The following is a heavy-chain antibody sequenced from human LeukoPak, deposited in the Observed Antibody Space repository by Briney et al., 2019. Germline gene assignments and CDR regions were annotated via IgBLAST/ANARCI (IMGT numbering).Heavy chain of an antibody. CDR1: GYTFTIYA. CDR2: INADNGNT. D-gene: IGHD1-26*01. CDR3: ARGPKTYSGSYLDY. J-gene: IGHJ4*02. Sequence: ASVTXSCXASGYTFTIYAMHWVRQAPGQRLEWMGWINADNGNTKYSQKFQGRVTITRDTSASTAYMELSSLRSEDTAVYYCARGPKTYSGSYLDYWGQGTLVTVSS. V-gene: IGHV1-3*01.